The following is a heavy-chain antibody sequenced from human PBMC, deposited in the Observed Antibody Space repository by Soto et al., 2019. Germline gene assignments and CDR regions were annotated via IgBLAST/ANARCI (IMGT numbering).Heavy chain of an antibody. CDR3: AKVRRGIYCSRTSCYASGGAFDI. Sequence: EVQLLESGGGLVQPGGSLRLSCAASGFTFSSYAMSWVRQAPGKGLEWVSAISGSGGSTYYADSVKGRFTISRDNSKNTLYLQMSSMRAEDTAVYYCAKVRRGIYCSRTSCYASGGAFDIWGQGTMVTVSS. CDR1: GFTFSSYA. D-gene: IGHD2-2*01. CDR2: ISGSGGST. V-gene: IGHV3-23*01. J-gene: IGHJ3*02.